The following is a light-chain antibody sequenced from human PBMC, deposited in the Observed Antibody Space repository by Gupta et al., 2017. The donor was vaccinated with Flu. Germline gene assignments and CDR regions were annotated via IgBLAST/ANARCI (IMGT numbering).Light chain of an antibody. CDR2: GAS. CDR1: RSLSSLY. Sequence: ELVLTQSPGTLSLAPGERATPSCRASRSLSSLYLAWYQQKVGQAPRLLIHGASNRATGIPDRFSGSGSGTEFTLTINRVEPEDFGMYYCQQYGSSPWTFGQGTKVEIK. V-gene: IGKV3-20*01. J-gene: IGKJ1*01. CDR3: QQYGSSPWT.